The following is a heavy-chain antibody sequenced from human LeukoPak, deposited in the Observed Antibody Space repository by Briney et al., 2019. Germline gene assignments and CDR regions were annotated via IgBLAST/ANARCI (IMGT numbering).Heavy chain of an antibody. J-gene: IGHJ4*02. Sequence: GGSLRLSCEVSGSSFSSYWMNWVRQAPGKGLEWVANINQAGSDKYYVDSVKGRFTISRDNARNSLYLQMNSLRAEDTAVYYCARDPSCSSTSCYTGAGPTVAEDYWGQGTLVTVSS. CDR3: ARDPSCSSTSCYTGAGPTVAEDY. CDR2: INQAGSDK. D-gene: IGHD2-2*02. V-gene: IGHV3-7*03. CDR1: GSSFSSYW.